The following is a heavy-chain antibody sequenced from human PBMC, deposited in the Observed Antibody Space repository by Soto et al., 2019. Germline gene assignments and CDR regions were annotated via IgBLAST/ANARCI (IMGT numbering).Heavy chain of an antibody. CDR1: GFTFSSYG. D-gene: IGHD4-17*01. V-gene: IGHV3-30*18. CDR3: AKDRGALRWSEEHYYFDY. CDR2: ILYDGSKK. J-gene: IGHJ4*02. Sequence: LRLSCAASGFTFSSYGMHWVRQAPGKGLEWVAVILYDGSKKYYADSMKGRFTISRDNSKNTLYLQMDSLRAEDTAVYYCAKDRGALRWSEEHYYFDYWGQGALVTVSS.